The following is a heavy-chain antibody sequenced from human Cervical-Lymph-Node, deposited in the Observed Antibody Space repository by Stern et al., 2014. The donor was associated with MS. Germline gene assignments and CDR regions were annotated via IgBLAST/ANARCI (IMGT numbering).Heavy chain of an antibody. D-gene: IGHD6-19*01. Sequence: VQLVESGGGVVRPGMSLRLSCADSGLLLSNYAMHWVRQAPGKGLEWVAVITFDGSDEFYADSVKGRFTISRDNSKNTLYLQMSSLRTEDTAVYYCAKGKGHNRMNSGWYKDFYYYGMDVWGQGTTVTVSS. CDR3: AKGKGHNRMNSGWYKDFYYYGMDV. CDR2: ITFDGSDE. V-gene: IGHV3-30*18. CDR1: GLLLSNYA. J-gene: IGHJ6*02.